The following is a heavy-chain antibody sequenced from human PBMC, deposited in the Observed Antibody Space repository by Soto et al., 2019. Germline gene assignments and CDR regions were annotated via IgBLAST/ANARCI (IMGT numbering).Heavy chain of an antibody. CDR1: GGTFSSYA. V-gene: IGHV1-69*13. D-gene: IGHD3-9*01. Sequence: SVKVSCKASGGTFSSYAISWVRQAPGQGLEWMGGIIPIFGTANYAQKFQGRVTITADESTSTAYMELSSLRSEDTAVYYCARDYFDRYYYYGMDVWGQGTTVTVSS. J-gene: IGHJ6*02. CDR2: IIPIFGTA. CDR3: ARDYFDRYYYYGMDV.